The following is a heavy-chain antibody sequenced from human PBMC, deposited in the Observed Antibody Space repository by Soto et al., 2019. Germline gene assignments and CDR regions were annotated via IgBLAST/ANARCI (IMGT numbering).Heavy chain of an antibody. CDR2: INHSGST. CDR1: GGSFIGYY. Sequence: SETLSLTCAVYGGSFIGYYWSWIRQPPGKGLEWIGEINHSGSTNYNPSLKSRVTISVDTSKNQFSLKLSSVTAADTAVYYCASLSDWGQGTLVTVSS. CDR3: ASLSD. V-gene: IGHV4-34*01. D-gene: IGHD3-16*02. J-gene: IGHJ4*02.